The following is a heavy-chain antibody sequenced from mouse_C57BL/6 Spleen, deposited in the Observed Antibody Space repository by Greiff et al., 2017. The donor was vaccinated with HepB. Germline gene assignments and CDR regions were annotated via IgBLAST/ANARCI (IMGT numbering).Heavy chain of an antibody. CDR3: ARDYRRVYYAMDY. CDR2: INPNNGGT. V-gene: IGHV1-18*01. J-gene: IGHJ4*01. D-gene: IGHD2-12*01. CDR1: GYTFTDYN. Sequence: EVQLVESGPELVKPGASVKIPCKASGYTFTDYNMDWVKQSHGKSLEWIGDINPNNGGTIYNQKFKGKATLTVEKSSSTAYMELRSLTAEDTAVYYCARDYRRVYYAMDYWGQGTSVTVSS.